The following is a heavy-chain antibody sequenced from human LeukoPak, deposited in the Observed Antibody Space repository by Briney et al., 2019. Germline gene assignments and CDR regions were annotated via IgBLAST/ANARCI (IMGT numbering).Heavy chain of an antibody. Sequence: GGSLRLSCAASGFTFSSHAMSWVRQAPGKGLEWVSTISGSGGSTYYADSVKGRFTISRDNSKNTLYLQMNSLRAEDTAVYYCAKDRAGCSSTSCYGASDYWGQGTLVTVSS. CDR2: ISGSGGST. J-gene: IGHJ4*02. CDR3: AKDRAGCSSTSCYGASDY. V-gene: IGHV3-23*01. D-gene: IGHD2-2*01. CDR1: GFTFSSHA.